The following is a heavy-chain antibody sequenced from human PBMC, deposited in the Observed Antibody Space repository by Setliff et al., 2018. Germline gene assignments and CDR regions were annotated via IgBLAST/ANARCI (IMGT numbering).Heavy chain of an antibody. CDR2: IYYSGSS. V-gene: IGHV4-39*01. Sequence: SETLSLTCTVSGGSISSSSYYWGWIRQPPGKGLEWIGSIYYSGSSYYNPSLKSRVTISVDTSKNQFSLKLSSVTAADTAVYYCARGYSGYDYLKPFDYWGQGTLVTVSS. D-gene: IGHD5-12*01. CDR1: GGSISSSSYY. CDR3: ARGYSGYDYLKPFDY. J-gene: IGHJ4*02.